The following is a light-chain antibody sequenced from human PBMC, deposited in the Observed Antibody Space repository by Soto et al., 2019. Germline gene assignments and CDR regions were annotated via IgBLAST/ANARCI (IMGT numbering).Light chain of an antibody. CDR2: DAS. CDR3: QQYNSYWT. V-gene: IGKV1-5*01. CDR1: QSISSW. Sequence: DIHMTQSPSTLSASVGDRVTITFRASQSISSWLAWYQQKRGTAPKLLIYDASSLESGFPSSFSGSGSGTEFTLTISSLQPDDFATYYCQQYNSYWTFGQGTKVDIK. J-gene: IGKJ1*01.